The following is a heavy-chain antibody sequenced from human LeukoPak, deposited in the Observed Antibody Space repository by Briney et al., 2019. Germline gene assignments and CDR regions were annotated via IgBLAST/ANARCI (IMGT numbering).Heavy chain of an antibody. V-gene: IGHV3-74*01. CDR3: ARGLNYYDSSGYYPYFDY. CDR1: GFTFSSYW. D-gene: IGHD3-22*01. CDR2: INSDGSIT. J-gene: IGHJ4*02. Sequence: PGGSLRLSCAASGFTFSSYWMHWVRQAPGKGLVWVSGINSDGSITRYADSVKGRFTISRDNAKNTLYLQMNSLRAEDTAVYYCARGLNYYDSSGYYPYFDYWGQGTLVTVSS.